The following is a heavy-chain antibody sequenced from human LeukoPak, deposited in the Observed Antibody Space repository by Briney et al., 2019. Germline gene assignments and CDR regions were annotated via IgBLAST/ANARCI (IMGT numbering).Heavy chain of an antibody. J-gene: IGHJ4*02. CDR2: ISGGGETT. V-gene: IGHV3-23*01. CDR1: GSTFINYD. D-gene: IGHD4-17*01. Sequence: GGSLRLSCAASGSTFINYDMHWVRQAPGKGLEWVSSISGGGETTYYADSAKGRFTISRDNSQNTLYLQMNSLRAEDTAVYYCARDYADYVGYFFFDYWGQGTLVTVSS. CDR3: ARDYADYVGYFFFDY.